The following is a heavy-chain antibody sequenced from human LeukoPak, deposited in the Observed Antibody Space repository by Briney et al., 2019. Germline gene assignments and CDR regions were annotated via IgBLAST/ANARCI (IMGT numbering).Heavy chain of an antibody. Sequence: PSETLSLTCTVSGGSIGSGDYYWSWIRQPPGKGVEWIGYIYYSGSTYYNPSLKSRVTISVATSKNQFSLKLSSVTAADTAVYYCARTSGSGSYYHWGPGTLVTVSS. CDR1: GGSIGSGDYY. J-gene: IGHJ5*02. CDR2: IYYSGST. CDR3: ARTSGSGSYYH. D-gene: IGHD3-10*01. V-gene: IGHV4-30-4*08.